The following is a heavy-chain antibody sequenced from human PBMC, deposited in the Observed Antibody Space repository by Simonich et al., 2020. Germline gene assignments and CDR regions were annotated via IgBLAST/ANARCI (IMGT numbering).Heavy chain of an antibody. V-gene: IGHV3-30*07. CDR3: AREGLLLDAFDI. Sequence: QVQLVESGGGVVQPGRSLRLSCAASGFTFSSYAMHWVRQAPGKGIEWVEVISNDGSNKYYADSGKGRFTISRDNSKNTLYLQMNSLRAEDTAVYYCAREGLLLDAFDIWGQGTMVTVSS. CDR2: ISNDGSNK. D-gene: IGHD2-15*01. J-gene: IGHJ3*02. CDR1: GFTFSSYA.